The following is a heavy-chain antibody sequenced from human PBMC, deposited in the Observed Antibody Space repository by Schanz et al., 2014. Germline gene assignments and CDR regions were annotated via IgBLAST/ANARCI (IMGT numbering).Heavy chain of an antibody. J-gene: IGHJ4*02. CDR2: ITPTLGKV. CDR3: ARDPQYYYGSGRGY. CDR1: GGTFRSYT. D-gene: IGHD3-10*01. V-gene: IGHV1-69*08. Sequence: QVQLVQSGAEVKKPGSSVKVSCKASGGTFRSYTVSWVRQAPGQGLEWMGRITPTLGKVDYAQKFQGRVTMSAEISPSTAYMELISLTSEDTAVYYCARDPQYYYGSGRGYWGQGTLVTVST.